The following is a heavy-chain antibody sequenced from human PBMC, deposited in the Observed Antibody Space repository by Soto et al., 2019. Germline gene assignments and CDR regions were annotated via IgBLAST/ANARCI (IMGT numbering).Heavy chain of an antibody. Sequence: SVKVSCKASGGTFSSYAISWVRQAPGQGLEWMGGIIPIFGTANYAQKFQGRVTITADESTSTAYMELSSLRSEDTAVYYCARVPRIYYDFWSGPSGGFDPWGQGTLVTVSS. CDR3: ARVPRIYYDFWSGPSGGFDP. CDR2: IIPIFGTA. J-gene: IGHJ5*02. V-gene: IGHV1-69*01. D-gene: IGHD3-3*01. CDR1: GGTFSSYA.